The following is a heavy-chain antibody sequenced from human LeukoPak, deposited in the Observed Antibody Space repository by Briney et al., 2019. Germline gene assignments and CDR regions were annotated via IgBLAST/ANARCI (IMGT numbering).Heavy chain of an antibody. CDR2: IGTSGRST. D-gene: IGHD3-16*01. Sequence: PGGSLRLSCAASGFTFDSYVMTWVRQAPGKGLEWVSGIGTSGRSTYHADSVKGRFTISRDNSKNTLYLQMNSLRAEDTTLYYCAKESGNAFNDPFDMWGQGTMVIVSS. V-gene: IGHV3-23*01. J-gene: IGHJ3*02. CDR1: GFTFDSYV. CDR3: AKESGNAFNDPFDM.